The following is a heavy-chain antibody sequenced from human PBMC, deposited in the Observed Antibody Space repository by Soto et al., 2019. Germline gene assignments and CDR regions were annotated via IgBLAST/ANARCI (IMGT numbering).Heavy chain of an antibody. CDR2: IIPIFGTA. J-gene: IGHJ6*02. CDR3: ARDRPALLLTYYGMDV. V-gene: IGHV1-69*01. Sequence: QVQLVQSGAEVKKPGSSVKVSCKASGGTFSSYAISWVRQAPGQGLEWMGGIIPIFGTANYAQKFQGRVTITADESTSTAYMELSSLRFEDTAVYYCARDRPALLLTYYGMDVWGQGTTVTVSS. CDR1: GGTFSSYA. D-gene: IGHD2-15*01.